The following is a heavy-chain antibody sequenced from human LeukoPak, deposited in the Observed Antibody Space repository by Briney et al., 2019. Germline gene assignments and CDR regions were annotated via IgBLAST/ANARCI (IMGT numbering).Heavy chain of an antibody. V-gene: IGHV1-2*02. J-gene: IGHJ4*02. CDR2: INPNSGDT. CDR3: ARDGGRGFNYGLYYFDH. Sequence: ASVKVSCKTSGYTFTGYYTHWVRQAPGQGLEWMGWINPNSGDTNYAQKFQGRVTMTRDTSISTAYMELSRLRSDDTAVYYCARDGGRGFNYGLYYFDHWGQGTLVTVSS. D-gene: IGHD5-18*01. CDR1: GYTFTGYY.